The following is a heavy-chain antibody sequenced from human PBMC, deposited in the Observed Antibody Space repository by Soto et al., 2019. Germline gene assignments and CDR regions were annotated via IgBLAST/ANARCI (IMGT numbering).Heavy chain of an antibody. CDR3: ARDSLLVLMVYATGPFDY. Sequence: QVQLVQSGAEVKKPGASVKVSCKASGYTFTSYAMHWVRQAPGQRLEWMGWINAGNGNTKYSQKFQGRVTITRDTSASTAYMELSRLRSEDTAVYYCARDSLLVLMVYATGPFDYWGQGTLVTVSS. CDR1: GYTFTSYA. V-gene: IGHV1-3*01. D-gene: IGHD2-8*01. CDR2: INAGNGNT. J-gene: IGHJ4*02.